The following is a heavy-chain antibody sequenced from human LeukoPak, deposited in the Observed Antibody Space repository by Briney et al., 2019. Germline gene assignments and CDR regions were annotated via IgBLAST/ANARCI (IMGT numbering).Heavy chain of an antibody. CDR3: ARDTASWFDP. CDR1: GGSISSYY. Sequence: SETLSLTCTVSGGSISSYYWGWIRQPAGKGLEWIGRIYTSGSTNYNPSLKSRVTMSVDTSKNQFSLKLSSVTAADTAVYYCARDTASWFDPWAREPWSPSPQ. V-gene: IGHV4-4*07. J-gene: IGHJ5*02. CDR2: IYTSGST.